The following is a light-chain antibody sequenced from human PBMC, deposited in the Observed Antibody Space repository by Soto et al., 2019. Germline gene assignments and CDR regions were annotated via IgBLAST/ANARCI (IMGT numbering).Light chain of an antibody. CDR2: DAS. CDR3: QQYGDLPLT. Sequence: DVQMTQSPSSLSASVGDRVTITCQATQDISKHLSWYQQKPGKAPNLLICDASTLETGVPSRFSGSGSGTEFTFTISSLQPEDFATYYCQQYGDLPLTLGQGTRLEI. V-gene: IGKV1-33*01. J-gene: IGKJ5*01. CDR1: QDISKH.